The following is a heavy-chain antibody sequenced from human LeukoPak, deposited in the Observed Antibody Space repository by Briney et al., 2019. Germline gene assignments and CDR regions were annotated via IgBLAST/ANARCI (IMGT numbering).Heavy chain of an antibody. CDR3: ARDHSTPNAGFMDV. V-gene: IGHV4-59*12. D-gene: IGHD2-15*01. CDR1: GGSISSYY. Sequence: SETLSLTCTVSGGSISSYYWTWIRQPPGKGLEWIGHIYYTGNINYSASLKSRVTISVDTSKNQFSLKLTSVTAADTAVYYCARDHSTPNAGFMDVWGKGTTVTVSS. CDR2: IYYTGNI. J-gene: IGHJ6*03.